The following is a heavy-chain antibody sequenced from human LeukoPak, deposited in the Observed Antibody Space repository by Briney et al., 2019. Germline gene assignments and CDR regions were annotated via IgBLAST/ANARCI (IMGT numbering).Heavy chain of an antibody. J-gene: IGHJ3*02. CDR1: GFTFSSYW. CDR2: INGDESNT. Sequence: GSLRLSCAASGFTFSSYWMHWVRQAPGKGLVWVSRINGDESNTRYADSVKGRFTISRDNAKNTLYLQMNSLRAEDTAVYYCARVSRSGWDAFDIWGQGTMVTVSS. V-gene: IGHV3-74*01. CDR3: ARVSRSGWDAFDI. D-gene: IGHD6-19*01.